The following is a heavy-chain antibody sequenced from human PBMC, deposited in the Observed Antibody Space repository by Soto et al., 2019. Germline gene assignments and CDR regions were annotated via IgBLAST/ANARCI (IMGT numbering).Heavy chain of an antibody. CDR3: AHSRIAVAGTGFDY. CDR1: GFSLSTSGVG. Sequence: SGPTLVNPTQTLTLTCTFSGFSLSTSGVGVGWIRQPPGKALEWLALIYRNDDKRYSPSLKSRLTITKDTSKNQVVLTMTNMDPVDTATYYCAHSRIAVAGTGFDYWGQGARVTVSS. V-gene: IGHV2-5*01. CDR2: IYRNDDK. D-gene: IGHD6-19*01. J-gene: IGHJ4*02.